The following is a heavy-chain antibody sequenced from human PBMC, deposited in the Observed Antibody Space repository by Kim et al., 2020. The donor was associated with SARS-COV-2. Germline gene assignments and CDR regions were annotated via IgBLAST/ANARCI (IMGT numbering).Heavy chain of an antibody. CDR3: AKDWGSGLTGYYYYFDY. Sequence: GGSLRLSCAASGFTFSSYAMSWVRQAPGKGLEWVSAISGSGGSTYYADSVKGRFTISRDNSKNTLYLQMNSLRAEDTAVYYCAKDWGSGLTGYYYYFDYWGQGTLVTVSS. J-gene: IGHJ4*02. D-gene: IGHD3-9*01. CDR1: GFTFSSYA. CDR2: ISGSGGST. V-gene: IGHV3-23*01.